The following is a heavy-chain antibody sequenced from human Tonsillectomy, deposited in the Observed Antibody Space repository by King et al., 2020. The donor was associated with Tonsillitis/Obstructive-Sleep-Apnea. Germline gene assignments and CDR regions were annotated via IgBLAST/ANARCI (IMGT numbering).Heavy chain of an antibody. J-gene: IGHJ3*02. Sequence: TLKESGPTLVKPTQTLTLTCTFSGFSLSTSGVSVGWIRQPPGKALEWLTLIYWYDDKRFIPSLKSRLTITKDTSKNQVVLAMTNMDPVDTATYYCAHRGAASDAFDIWGQGTMVTVSS. V-gene: IGHV2-5*01. CDR3: AHRGAASDAFDI. CDR1: GFSLSTSGVS. CDR2: IYWYDDK. D-gene: IGHD2-15*01.